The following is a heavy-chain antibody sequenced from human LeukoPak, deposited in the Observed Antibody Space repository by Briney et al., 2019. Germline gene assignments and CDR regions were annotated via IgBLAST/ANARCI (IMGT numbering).Heavy chain of an antibody. CDR2: ISSSISYI. CDR1: GFTFSSYS. D-gene: IGHD6-13*01. Sequence: GGSLRLSCAAFGFTFSSYSMNWGRQAPGKGLEWVSSISSSISYIYYADSVKGRFTISRDNAKNSLYLQMNSLRAEDTAVYYCARGTSSRPLGFDPWGQGTLVTVSS. V-gene: IGHV3-21*01. J-gene: IGHJ5*02. CDR3: ARGTSSRPLGFDP.